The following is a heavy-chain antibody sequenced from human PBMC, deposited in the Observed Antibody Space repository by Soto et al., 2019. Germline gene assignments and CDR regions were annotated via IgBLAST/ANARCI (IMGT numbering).Heavy chain of an antibody. V-gene: IGHV1-69*13. CDR2: IIPIFGTA. Sequence: GASGKVSCKASGGTFSSYAISWVRQAPGQGLEWMGGIIPIFGTANYAQKFQGRVTITADESTSTAYMELSSLRSEDTAVYYCARERGYSGYDYSHYYFDYWGQGTLVNVSS. CDR3: ARERGYSGYDYSHYYFDY. J-gene: IGHJ4*02. CDR1: GGTFSSYA. D-gene: IGHD5-12*01.